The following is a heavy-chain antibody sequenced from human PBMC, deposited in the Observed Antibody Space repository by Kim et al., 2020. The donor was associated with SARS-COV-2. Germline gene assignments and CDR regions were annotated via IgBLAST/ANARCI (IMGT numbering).Heavy chain of an antibody. Sequence: SETLSLTCTVSGGSISSGGYYWSWIRQHPGKGLEWIGYIYYSGSTYYNPSLKSRVTISVDTSKNQFSLKLSSVTAADTAVYYCARDGYYDSSGYDAFDIWGQGTMVTVSS. CDR1: GGSISSGGYY. J-gene: IGHJ3*02. CDR3: ARDGYYDSSGYDAFDI. V-gene: IGHV4-31*03. CDR2: IYYSGST. D-gene: IGHD3-22*01.